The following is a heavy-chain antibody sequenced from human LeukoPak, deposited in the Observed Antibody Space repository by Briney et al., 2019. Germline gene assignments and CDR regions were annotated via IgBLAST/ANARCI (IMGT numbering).Heavy chain of an antibody. J-gene: IGHJ4*02. V-gene: IGHV4-59*01. Sequence: SETLSLTCTVSGGSISSYYWSWIRQPPGKGLEWIGGIYHRGSTNYNPSLKSRVTISVDTSKNQFSLKLSSVTAADTAVYYCARDLTGSSTSCSFDYWGQGTLVTVSS. CDR1: GGSISSYY. CDR2: IYHRGST. D-gene: IGHD2-2*01. CDR3: ARDLTGSSTSCSFDY.